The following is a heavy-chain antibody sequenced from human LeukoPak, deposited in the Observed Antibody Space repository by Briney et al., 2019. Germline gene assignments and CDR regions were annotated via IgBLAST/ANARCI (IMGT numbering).Heavy chain of an antibody. J-gene: IGHJ4*02. CDR2: ISGDGGST. Sequence: GGSLRLSCAASGFTFVDYAMHWVRQAPGKGLEWVSLISGDGGSTYYADSVKGRFTISRDNSKNSLYLQMNSLRTEDTALYYCAKDKEVSSSWDLGTYFDYWGQGTLVTVSS. CDR3: AKDKEVSSSWDLGTYFDY. D-gene: IGHD6-13*01. CDR1: GFTFVDYA. V-gene: IGHV3-43*02.